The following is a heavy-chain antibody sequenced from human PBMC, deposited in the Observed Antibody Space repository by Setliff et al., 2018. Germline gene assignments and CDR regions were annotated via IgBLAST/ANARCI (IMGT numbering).Heavy chain of an antibody. J-gene: IGHJ4*02. CDR2: INHSGST. CDR3: ARSMQQLVRRYFDY. V-gene: IGHV4-34*01. Sequence: SETLSLTCAVYGGSFSGYYWSWIRQPPGKGLEWIGEINHSGSTNYNPSLKSRVTISVDTSKNSLYLQMNSLRAEDTAVYYCARSMQQLVRRYFDYWGQGTLVTVSS. CDR1: GGSFSGYY. D-gene: IGHD6-13*01.